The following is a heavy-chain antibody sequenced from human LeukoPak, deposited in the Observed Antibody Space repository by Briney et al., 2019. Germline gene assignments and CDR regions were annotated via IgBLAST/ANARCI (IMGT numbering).Heavy chain of an antibody. CDR2: ISGSGDSI. J-gene: IGHJ6*02. Sequence: GGSLRLSCAASGFTFSSYAMSWVRQAPGKGLEWVSAISGSGDSIYYADSVKGRFTISRDNSKNTLCLQMNGLRAEDTAVYYCAKSKESYYYGMDVWGQGTTVTVSS. CDR1: GFTFSSYA. V-gene: IGHV3-23*01. CDR3: AKSKESYYYGMDV.